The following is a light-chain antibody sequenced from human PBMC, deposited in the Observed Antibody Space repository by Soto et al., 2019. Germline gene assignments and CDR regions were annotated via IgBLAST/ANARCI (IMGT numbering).Light chain of an antibody. J-gene: IGKJ2*01. V-gene: IGKV3-20*01. CDR1: PSVNNNY. Sequence: EMVLTQSQGPLSLSPRDRATLSCRASPSVNNNYLAWYQQKPGQAPRLLIYAASSRATGLPDRFSGSGSGTDFTLTISRLEPEDFAVYYCQQYGSSVMYSFGQGTKLEIK. CDR3: QQYGSSVMYS. CDR2: AAS.